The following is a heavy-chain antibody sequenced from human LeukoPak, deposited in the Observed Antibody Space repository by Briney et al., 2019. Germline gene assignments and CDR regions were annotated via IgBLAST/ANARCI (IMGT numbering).Heavy chain of an antibody. D-gene: IGHD1-26*01. J-gene: IGHJ4*02. CDR1: GFPFSSYG. V-gene: IGHV3-33*01. CDR3: ARYSGSYSGFDY. Sequence: GGSLRLSCAASGFPFSSYGMHWVRQAPGKGLEWVAVIWYDGSNKYYADSVKGRFTISRDNSKNTLYLQMNSLRADDTAVYYCARYSGSYSGFDYWGQGTLVTVSS. CDR2: IWYDGSNK.